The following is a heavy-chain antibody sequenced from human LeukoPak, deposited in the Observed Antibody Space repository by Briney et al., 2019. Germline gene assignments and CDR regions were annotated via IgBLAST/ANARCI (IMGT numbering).Heavy chain of an antibody. CDR2: IFPSGEI. J-gene: IGHJ6*03. CDR1: GFTFSTFA. Sequence: GGSLRLSCAASGFTFSTFAMIWVRQPPGKGLEWVSSIFPSGEIHYADSVRGRFTISRDNAKNSLYLQMSSLRAEDTALYYCARDYSSSSDYFYYMDVWGKGTTVTVSS. D-gene: IGHD6-6*01. CDR3: ARDYSSSSDYFYYMDV. V-gene: IGHV3-21*01.